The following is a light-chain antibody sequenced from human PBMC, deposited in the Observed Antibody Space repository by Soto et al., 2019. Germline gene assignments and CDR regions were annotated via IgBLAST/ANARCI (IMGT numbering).Light chain of an antibody. CDR3: CSYAGSSTLV. CDR2: GVN. Sequence: QSALTQPASVSGSPGQSITISCTGTSNDVGSYNLVSWYQQHTGKAPKLMIYGVNKGPSGVSNRFTGSKSGNTASLTISGLQAEDEADYYCCSYAGSSTLVFGGGTKLTVL. CDR1: SNDVGSYNL. J-gene: IGLJ2*01. V-gene: IGLV2-23*02.